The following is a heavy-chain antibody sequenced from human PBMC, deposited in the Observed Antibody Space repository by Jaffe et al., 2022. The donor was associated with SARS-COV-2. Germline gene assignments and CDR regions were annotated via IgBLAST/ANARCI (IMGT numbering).Heavy chain of an antibody. D-gene: IGHD1-26*01. J-gene: IGHJ5*02. CDR3: ARVKRIGWFDP. V-gene: IGHV4-61*02. CDR1: GGSISSGSYY. CDR2: IYTSGST. Sequence: QVQLQESGPGLVKPSQTLSLTCTVSGGSISSGSYYWSWIRQPAGKGLEWIGRIYTSGSTNYNPSLKSRVTISVDTSKNQFSLKLSSVTAADTAVYYCARVKRIGWFDPWGQGTLVTVSS.